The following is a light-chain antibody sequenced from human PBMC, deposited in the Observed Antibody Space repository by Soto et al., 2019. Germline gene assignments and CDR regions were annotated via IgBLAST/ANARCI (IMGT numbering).Light chain of an antibody. Sequence: DIQMTQSPSTLSASVGDRVTISCRASQSISSWLAWYQQKPGRAPKLLIYDSSSLESGVPSRFRGSGSGTEFRLPISTMQPDDFSTYYCQQYDSFSVTFGQGTRLEIK. V-gene: IGKV1-5*01. CDR2: DSS. CDR3: QQYDSFSVT. CDR1: QSISSW. J-gene: IGKJ5*01.